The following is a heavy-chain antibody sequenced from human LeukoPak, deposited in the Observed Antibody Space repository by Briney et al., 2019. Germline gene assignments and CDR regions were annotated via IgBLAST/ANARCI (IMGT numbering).Heavy chain of an antibody. J-gene: IGHJ4*02. D-gene: IGHD3-10*01. CDR1: GFTFSTYS. V-gene: IGHV3-48*02. Sequence: GGSLRLSCAASGFTFSTYSMNWVRQAPGKGLEWLSYISCSSYTIYYADSVKGRFTISRDNAKNSLYLQMNSLRDEDTAVYYCARDYDSGTSYFDYWGQGTLVTVSS. CDR3: ARDYDSGTSYFDY. CDR2: ISCSSYTI.